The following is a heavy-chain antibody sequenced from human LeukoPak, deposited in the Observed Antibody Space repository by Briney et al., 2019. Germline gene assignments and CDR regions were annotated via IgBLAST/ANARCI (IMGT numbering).Heavy chain of an antibody. CDR2: IYYSGST. CDR1: GGSISSYY. Sequence: SETLSLTCTVSGGSISSYYWSWIRQPPGKGLEWIGYIYYSGSTNYNPSLKSRVTISVDTSKNQFSLKLSSVTAADTAVYYCARAPKTGYSSSWYGQSDAFDIWGQGTMVTVSS. D-gene: IGHD6-13*01. V-gene: IGHV4-59*12. J-gene: IGHJ3*02. CDR3: ARAPKTGYSSSWYGQSDAFDI.